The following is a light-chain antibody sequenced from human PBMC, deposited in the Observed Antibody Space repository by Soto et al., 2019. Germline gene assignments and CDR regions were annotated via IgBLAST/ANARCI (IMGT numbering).Light chain of an antibody. Sequence: ASQSVSASYLAWYQQKPGQAPRLLIYAASSRATGIPDRFSGSESGTDITLTATRPEPEDFAVYYRPEYGNSPAITFGQGTRLEIK. V-gene: IGKV3-20*01. CDR1: QSVSASY. J-gene: IGKJ5*01. CDR3: PEYGNSPAIT. CDR2: AAS.